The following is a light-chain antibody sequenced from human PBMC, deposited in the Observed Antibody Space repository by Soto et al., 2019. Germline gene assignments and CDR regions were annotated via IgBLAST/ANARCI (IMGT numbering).Light chain of an antibody. CDR1: SSDVGSYNL. V-gene: IGLV2-23*01. CDR2: EGS. J-gene: IGLJ2*01. Sequence: QSALTQPASVSGSPGQSITISCTGNSSDVGSYNLVSWYQQHPGKAPKLMIYEGSKRPSGVSNRFSGSKSGNTASLTISGLQAEDEADYYCCSYAGSSTPVPVFGGGTKLTVL. CDR3: CSYAGSSTPVPV.